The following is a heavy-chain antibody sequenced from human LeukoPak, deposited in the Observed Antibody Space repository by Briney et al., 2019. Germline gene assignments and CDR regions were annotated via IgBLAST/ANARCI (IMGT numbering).Heavy chain of an antibody. V-gene: IGHV3-66*01. CDR2: MYSGGST. Sequence: GGSLRLSCAASGFTVSSNYMSWVRQAPGKGLEWVSVMYSGGSTYYADSVKGRFTISRDNSKNTLYLQMNSLRAEDTAVYYCARDSRPGGAMGLYHNFDHWGLGTLVTVSS. J-gene: IGHJ4*02. CDR1: GFTVSSNY. D-gene: IGHD3-16*01. CDR3: ARDSRPGGAMGLYHNFDH.